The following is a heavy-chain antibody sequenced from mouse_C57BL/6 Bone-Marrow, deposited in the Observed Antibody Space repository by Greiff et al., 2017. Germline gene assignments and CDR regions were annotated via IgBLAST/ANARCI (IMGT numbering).Heavy chain of an antibody. CDR1: GYTFTSYW. V-gene: IGHV1-64*01. CDR2: IHPNSGST. Sequence: QVQLKQPGAELVKPGASVKLSCKASGYTFTSYWMHWVKQRPGQGLEWIGMIHPNSGSTNYNEKFKSKATLTVDKSSSTAYMQLSSLTSEDSAVYYCARGYGSSPWYFDVWGTGTTVTVSS. J-gene: IGHJ1*03. D-gene: IGHD1-1*01. CDR3: ARGYGSSPWYFDV.